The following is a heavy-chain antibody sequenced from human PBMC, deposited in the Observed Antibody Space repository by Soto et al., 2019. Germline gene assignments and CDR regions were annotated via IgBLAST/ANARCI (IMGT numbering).Heavy chain of an antibody. D-gene: IGHD3-10*01. CDR2: ISPMFGAA. J-gene: IGHJ4*02. CDR3: AREVQVHTPAFVY. CDR1: GGTFNTYA. V-gene: IGHV1-69*19. Sequence: QVQLVQSGAEMKKPGASVTVSCQSSGGTFNTYAMNWERQAPGQGPEWMGDISPMFGAANYAPKFQGRVTITADESTGTSYMQLSSLTSEDTALYFCAREVQVHTPAFVYWGQGTLVSVSS.